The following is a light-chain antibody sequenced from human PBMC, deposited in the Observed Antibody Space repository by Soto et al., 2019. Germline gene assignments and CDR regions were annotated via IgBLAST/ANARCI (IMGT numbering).Light chain of an antibody. J-gene: IGLJ2*01. CDR3: QSYDSSLSGSV. CDR2: GNS. V-gene: IGLV1-40*01. Sequence: QSVLTQPPSVSGAPGQWVTISCTGSSSNIGAGYDVYWYQQRPGTAPKLLIDGNSNRPSGVPDRVSGSKSGTSASLAITGLQAEDEADYYCQSYDSSLSGSVFGGGTKRTVL. CDR1: SSNIGAGYD.